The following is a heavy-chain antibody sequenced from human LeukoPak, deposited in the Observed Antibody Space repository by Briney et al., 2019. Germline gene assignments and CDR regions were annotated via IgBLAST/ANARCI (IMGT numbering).Heavy chain of an antibody. D-gene: IGHD3-16*01. J-gene: IGHJ6*03. CDR3: ARDLYVYMDV. V-gene: IGHV4-39*07. Sequence: SETLSLTCSVSSGSISSNNHYWGWIRQPQGKRLEWIGNIDYSGNTDYNPSLRSRVTISVDPSKKQFSLKLSSVTAADTAVYYCARDLYVYMDVWGKGTTVTVSS. CDR2: IDYSGNT. CDR1: SGSISSNNHY.